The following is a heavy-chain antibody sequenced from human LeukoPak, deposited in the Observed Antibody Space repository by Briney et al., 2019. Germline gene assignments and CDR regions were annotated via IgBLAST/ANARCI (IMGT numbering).Heavy chain of an antibody. CDR1: GGSISSYD. J-gene: IGHJ4*02. CDR3: AGDGSSWGYFDY. CDR2: IYYSGST. V-gene: IGHV4-59*12. Sequence: SETLSLTCTVSGGSISSYDWSWIRQPPGKGLEWIGYIYYSGSTNYNPSLKRRVTISVDTSNKQFSLKLRSVTAADAAVYYCAGDGSSWGYFDYWGLGTLVTVYS. D-gene: IGHD6-13*01.